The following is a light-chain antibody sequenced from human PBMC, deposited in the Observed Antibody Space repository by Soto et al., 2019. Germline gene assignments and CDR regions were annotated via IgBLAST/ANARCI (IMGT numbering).Light chain of an antibody. CDR3: FSYAGRSTQVL. Sequence: QSALTQPASVSGSPGQSITISCTGSSSDIGGYNLVSWYQQLPGKVPKLMIYEGYERPSGVSDRFSGSKSGNTAYLTISGLQAEDEADYYCFSYAGRSTQVLFGGGTKLTVL. V-gene: IGLV2-23*01. J-gene: IGLJ2*01. CDR2: EGY. CDR1: SSDIGGYNL.